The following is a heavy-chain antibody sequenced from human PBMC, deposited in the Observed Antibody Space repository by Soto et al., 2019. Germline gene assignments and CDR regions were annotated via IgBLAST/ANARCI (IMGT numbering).Heavy chain of an antibody. Sequence: HVHLVQSGAEVKKPVASVKVSCKASGYTFTTYGISWVRQAPGQGIEWMGWISAYNGNTKYAQKLQGRVTMTTDTSTSTAYMELRSLTSNDKAVYYCARDSHHVDYWGQGTLVTVSS. CDR2: ISAYNGNT. J-gene: IGHJ4*02. CDR3: ARDSHHVDY. CDR1: GYTFTTYG. V-gene: IGHV1-18*01.